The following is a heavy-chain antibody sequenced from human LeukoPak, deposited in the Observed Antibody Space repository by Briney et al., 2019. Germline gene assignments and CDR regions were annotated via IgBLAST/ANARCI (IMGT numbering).Heavy chain of an antibody. J-gene: IGHJ6*03. CDR2: NIPIFGTA. V-gene: IGHV1-69*13. D-gene: IGHD3-10*01. CDR3: ARDVRMVRGVPTPLYYYYYYMDV. CDR1: VGTFSSYA. Sequence: AASVKVSCKASVGTFSSYAISWVRQAPGQGLEWRGGNIPIFGTANYAQKFQGRVTITADESTSTAYMELSSLRSEDTAVYYCARDVRMVRGVPTPLYYYYYYMDVWGKGTTVTISS.